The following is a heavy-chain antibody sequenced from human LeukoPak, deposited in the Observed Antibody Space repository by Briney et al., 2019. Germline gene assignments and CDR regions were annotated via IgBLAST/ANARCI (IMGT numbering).Heavy chain of an antibody. CDR3: ASLVVAGAHDAFDI. V-gene: IGHV3-20*04. Sequence: GGSLRLSCAAPGFTFDDYGMCWVRQTPGKGLEWVSGINWNGGSTGYGDSVKGRFTISRDNAKNSLYLQMNSLRAEDTALYYCASLVVAGAHDAFDICGQGTMVTVSS. D-gene: IGHD2-2*01. J-gene: IGHJ3*02. CDR1: GFTFDDYG. CDR2: INWNGGST.